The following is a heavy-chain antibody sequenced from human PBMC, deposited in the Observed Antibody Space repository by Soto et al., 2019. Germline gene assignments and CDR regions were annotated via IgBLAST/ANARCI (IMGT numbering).Heavy chain of an antibody. CDR1: GFTFSSSG. CDR3: ARILDGYPDDAFDI. V-gene: IGHV3-30*03. CDR2: ISYDGSHK. J-gene: IGHJ3*02. D-gene: IGHD2-15*01. Sequence: GGFLRLSCAASGFTFSSSGMHWVRQAPGKGLAWVALISYDGSHKYYADSVKGRFTIYRDNSKNTLYLQMNSLRAEDTAVYYCARILDGYPDDAFDIWGQGTMVTVSS.